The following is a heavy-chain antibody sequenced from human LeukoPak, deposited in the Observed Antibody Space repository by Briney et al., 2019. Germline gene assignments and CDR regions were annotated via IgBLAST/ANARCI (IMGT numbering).Heavy chain of an antibody. CDR1: GFTFSSYV. J-gene: IGHJ6*02. Sequence: GGSLRLSCAASGFTFSSYVMHWVRQAPGKGLEWVAVISYGGGNKYYADSVKGRFTISRDNSKNTLYLQMNSLRSDDTAVYYCAKDYYDFWSGGYYYYYGMDVWGQGTTVTVSS. CDR3: AKDYYDFWSGGYYYYYGMDV. CDR2: ISYGGGNK. D-gene: IGHD3-3*01. V-gene: IGHV3-30*18.